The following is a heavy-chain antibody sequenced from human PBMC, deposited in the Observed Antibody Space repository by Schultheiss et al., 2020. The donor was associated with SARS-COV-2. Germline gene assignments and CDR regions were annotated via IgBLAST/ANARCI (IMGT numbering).Heavy chain of an antibody. D-gene: IGHD2-21*02. CDR3: ARQMTALDY. Sequence: SETLSLTCTVSGGSISSSSYYWGWIRQPPGKGLEWIGSIYYSGSTYYNPSLKSRVTISVDTSKNQFSLKLSSVTAADTAVYYCARQMTALDYWGQGTLVTVSS. J-gene: IGHJ4*02. CDR2: IYYSGST. V-gene: IGHV4-39*01. CDR1: GGSISSSSYY.